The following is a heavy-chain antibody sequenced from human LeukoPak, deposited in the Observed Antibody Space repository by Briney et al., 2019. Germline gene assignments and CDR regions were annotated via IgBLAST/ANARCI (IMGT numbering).Heavy chain of an antibody. Sequence: PSQTLSLTCTVSGGAISSYYWSWIRQPPGKGLEWIGYLSYSGITDYNPSLKSRVTLSVDTSKKQFSLKLTSVTAADTAMYYCARAPRKAWFDPWGQGTLVTVSS. J-gene: IGHJ5*02. V-gene: IGHV4-59*01. CDR1: GGAISSYY. D-gene: IGHD1-14*01. CDR2: LSYSGIT. CDR3: ARAPRKAWFDP.